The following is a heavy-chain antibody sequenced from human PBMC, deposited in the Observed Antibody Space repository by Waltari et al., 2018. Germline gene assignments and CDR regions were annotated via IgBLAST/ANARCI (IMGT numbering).Heavy chain of an antibody. Sequence: EVQLVESGGGLVQPGGSLRLSCAASGFTLSSYHMHWVRQAPGKGLEWVSYISSSSSRIFYADSVKGRFTISRDNAKNSLYLQMNRLRDEDTAVYYCARDIGWTQPPGFDPWGQGTLVTVSS. D-gene: IGHD5-18*01. V-gene: IGHV3-48*02. CDR2: ISSSSSRI. CDR1: GFTLSSYH. J-gene: IGHJ5*02. CDR3: ARDIGWTQPPGFDP.